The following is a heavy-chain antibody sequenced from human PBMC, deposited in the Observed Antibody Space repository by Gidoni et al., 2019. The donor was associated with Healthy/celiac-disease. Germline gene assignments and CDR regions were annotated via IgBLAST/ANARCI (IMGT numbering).Heavy chain of an antibody. J-gene: IGHJ5*02. CDR2: ISGRGGST. Sequence: DVQLVASGGGLVQPGGSLRLSCAASGFTCRRYAMSWVGQAPGKGLEWVSAISGRGGSTYYADSVKGRFTISRDNSKNKLYLQMNSLRAEDTAVYYCAKDGYYYDSSGYCNWFDPWGQGTLVTVSS. D-gene: IGHD3-22*01. CDR3: AKDGYYYDSSGYCNWFDP. V-gene: IGHV3-23*04. CDR1: GFTCRRYA.